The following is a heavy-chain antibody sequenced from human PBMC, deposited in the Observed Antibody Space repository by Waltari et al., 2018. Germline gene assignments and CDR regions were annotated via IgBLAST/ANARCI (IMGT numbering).Heavy chain of an antibody. D-gene: IGHD6-25*01. V-gene: IGHV1-69*12. CDR1: GGTFSSYA. CDR3: ARGLHRRSGYYYYMDV. CDR2: IIPIFGTA. J-gene: IGHJ6*03. Sequence: QVQLVQSGAEVKKPGSSVKVSCKTSGGTFSSYAISWLRQAPGQGLEWMGGIIPIFGTANYAQKFQGRVTITADESTSTAYMELSSLRSEDTAVYYCARGLHRRSGYYYYMDVWGKGTTVTISS.